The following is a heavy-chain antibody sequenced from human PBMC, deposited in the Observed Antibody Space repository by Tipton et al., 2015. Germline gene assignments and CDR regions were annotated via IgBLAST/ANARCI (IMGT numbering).Heavy chain of an antibody. V-gene: IGHV4-61*01. Sequence: TLSLTCTVSGASVSRDSYYWSWIRQSPGKGLEWIGYVYYSGSTSYNPSLKTRVTISVDTSQNQFSLKLSSVTAADSAVYYCASGGILGYFDYWGQGTLITVSS. CDR2: VYYSGST. J-gene: IGHJ4*02. CDR3: ASGGILGYFDY. CDR1: GASVSRDSYY. D-gene: IGHD3-16*01.